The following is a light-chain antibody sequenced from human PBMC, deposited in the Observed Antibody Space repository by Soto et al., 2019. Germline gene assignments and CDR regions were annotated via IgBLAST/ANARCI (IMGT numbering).Light chain of an antibody. CDR1: SSDVGGYNY. V-gene: IGLV2-11*01. CDR3: CSYAGSYTYV. Sequence: QSVLTQPRSVSGSPGQSVTISCTGTSSDVGGYNYVSWYQQHPGKAPKLMIYDVSKRPSGVPDRFSGSKSGNTASLTISGPQAEDEADYYCCSYAGSYTYVFGTGTKLTVL. J-gene: IGLJ1*01. CDR2: DVS.